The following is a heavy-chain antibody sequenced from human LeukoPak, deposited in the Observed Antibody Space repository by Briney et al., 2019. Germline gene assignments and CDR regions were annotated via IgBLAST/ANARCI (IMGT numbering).Heavy chain of an antibody. CDR2: IYTSGST. J-gene: IGHJ4*02. Sequence: SETLSLTCTVSGGSISSGSYYWSWIRQPAGKGLEWIGRIYTSGSTNYNPSLKSRVTISVDTSKNQFSLKLSSVTAADTAVYYCARDRPCGGDCYLSYYFDYWGKGTLVTVSS. CDR1: GGSISSGSYY. D-gene: IGHD2-21*01. CDR3: ARDRPCGGDCYLSYYFDY. V-gene: IGHV4-61*02.